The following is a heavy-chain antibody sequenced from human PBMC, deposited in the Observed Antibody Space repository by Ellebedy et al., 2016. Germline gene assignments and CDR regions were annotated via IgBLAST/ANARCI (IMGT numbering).Heavy chain of an antibody. CDR3: AREGATPDYYYYGMDV. Sequence: GESLKISXAASGFTFSSYWMSWVRQAPGKGLEWVANIKQDGSEKYYVDSVKGRFTISRDNAKNSLYLQMNSLRAEDTAVYYCAREGATPDYYYYGMDVWGQGTTVTVSS. CDR1: GFTFSSYW. V-gene: IGHV3-7*01. D-gene: IGHD1-26*01. J-gene: IGHJ6*02. CDR2: IKQDGSEK.